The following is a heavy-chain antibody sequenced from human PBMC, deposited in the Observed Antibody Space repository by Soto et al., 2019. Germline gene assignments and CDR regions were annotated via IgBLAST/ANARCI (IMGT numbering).Heavy chain of an antibody. J-gene: IGHJ4*02. D-gene: IGHD3-16*01. CDR1: GGLFSSFA. CDR2: IIPVFGAT. CDR3: ARGGGPYVWFNEF. Sequence: QEQLVQSGPEVKKPGSSVKVSCKDSGGLFSSFAISWVRQAPGQGLEWLGGIIPVFGATNYAEKFQDRVTITADESTNTAYMELSGLTFGDTAIYYCARGGGPYVWFNEFWGQGTLVSVSS. V-gene: IGHV1-69*01.